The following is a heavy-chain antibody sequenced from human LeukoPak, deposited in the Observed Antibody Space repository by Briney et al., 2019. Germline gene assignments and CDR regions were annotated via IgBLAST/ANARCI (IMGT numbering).Heavy chain of an antibody. CDR2: IYHSGST. D-gene: IGHD1-26*01. Sequence: SETLSLTCTVSGGSISSSSYYWGWIRQPPGKGLEWIGSIYHSGSTYYNPSLKSRVTISVDTSKNQFSLKLSSVTAADTAVYYCARDGHGRATDTFDYWGQGTLVTVSS. J-gene: IGHJ4*02. V-gene: IGHV4-39*07. CDR3: ARDGHGRATDTFDY. CDR1: GGSISSSSYY.